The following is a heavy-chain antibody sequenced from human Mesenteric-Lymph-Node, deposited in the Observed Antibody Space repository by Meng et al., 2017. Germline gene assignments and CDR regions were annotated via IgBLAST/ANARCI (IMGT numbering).Heavy chain of an antibody. D-gene: IGHD2-15*01. J-gene: IGHJ4*02. Sequence: ASVKVSCKASGYTFTGYYMHWVRQAPGQGLEWMGWINPNSGGTNYAQKFQGRVTMTRDTSISTAYMELSRLRSDDTAVYYCASATHCSGGSCYPTIRPHFDYWGQGTLVTVSS. V-gene: IGHV1-2*02. CDR1: GYTFTGYY. CDR2: INPNSGGT. CDR3: ASATHCSGGSCYPTIRPHFDY.